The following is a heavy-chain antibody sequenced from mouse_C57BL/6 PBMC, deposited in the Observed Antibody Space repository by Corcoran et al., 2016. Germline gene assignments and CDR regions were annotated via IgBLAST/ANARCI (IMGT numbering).Heavy chain of an antibody. J-gene: IGHJ3*01. CDR2: IFPGSGST. CDR1: GYTFTDYY. V-gene: IGHV1-75*01. D-gene: IGHD1-1*01. Sequence: QVQLQQSGPELVKPGASVKISCKASGYTFTDYYINWVKQRPGQGLEWIGWIFPGSGSTYYNEKFKGKATLTVDKSSSTAYMLLSSLTSEDSAVYFCARLGYYYGSSQAWFAYWGQGTLVTVSA. CDR3: ARLGYYYGSSQAWFAY.